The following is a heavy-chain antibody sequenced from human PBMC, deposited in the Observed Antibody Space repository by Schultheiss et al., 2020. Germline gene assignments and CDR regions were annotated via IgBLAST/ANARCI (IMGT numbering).Heavy chain of an antibody. CDR2: IYYSGST. J-gene: IGHJ4*02. D-gene: IGHD6-6*01. CDR1: GGSISSGGYY. Sequence: SETLSLTCTVSGGSISSGGYYWGWIRQPPGKGLEWIGSIYYSGSTNYNPSLKSRVTISVDTSKNQFSLKLSSVTAADTAVYYCAREFSSSGHFDYWGQGTLVTVSS. CDR3: AREFSSSGHFDY. V-gene: IGHV4-39*07.